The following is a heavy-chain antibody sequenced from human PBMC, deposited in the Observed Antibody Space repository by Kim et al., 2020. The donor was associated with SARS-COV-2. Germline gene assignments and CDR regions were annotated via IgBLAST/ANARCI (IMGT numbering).Heavy chain of an antibody. CDR3: VSAGVVSMGAFDI. D-gene: IGHD3-3*01. V-gene: IGHV3-21*01. CDR1: GFTFSSYS. J-gene: IGHJ3*02. Sequence: GGSLRLSCAASGFTFSSYSMNWVRQAPGKGLEWVSSISSSSSYIYYADSVKGRFTISRDNAKNSLYLQMNSLRAEDTAVYYCVSAGVVSMGAFDIWGQGTMVTVSS. CDR2: ISSSSSYI.